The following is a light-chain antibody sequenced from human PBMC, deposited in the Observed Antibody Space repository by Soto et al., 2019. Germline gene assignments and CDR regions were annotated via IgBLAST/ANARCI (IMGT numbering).Light chain of an antibody. J-gene: IGKJ1*01. CDR1: QTISNF. CDR3: QHSYNTPRT. Sequence: DIEMTQSPSSLSATVGDRVTVTCRASQTISNFLNWYQQTPGKAPKLLIYGASNLQSGVPSRFSGSGSGTDFTLTIRSLQPEDFATYFCQHSYNTPRTVGQGTKVDIK. CDR2: GAS. V-gene: IGKV1-39*01.